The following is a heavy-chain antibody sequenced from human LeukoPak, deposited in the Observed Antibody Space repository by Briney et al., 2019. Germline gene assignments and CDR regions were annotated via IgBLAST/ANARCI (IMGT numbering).Heavy chain of an antibody. J-gene: IGHJ3*02. CDR1: GFTFSSYG. CDR3: ARPPILPDAFDM. CDR2: IWYDGGNK. Sequence: GRSLRLSCAASGFTFSSYGMHWVRQAPGKGLEWVAVIWYDGGNKYYADSVKGRFTISRDNSKNTVYLEMNSLKASDTAMYYCARPPILPDAFDMWGQGTMVTVSS. V-gene: IGHV3-33*03. D-gene: IGHD5-24*01.